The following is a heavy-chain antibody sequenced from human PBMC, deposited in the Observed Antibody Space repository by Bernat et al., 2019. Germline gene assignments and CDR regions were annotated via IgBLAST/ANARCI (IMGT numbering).Heavy chain of an antibody. CDR3: ARDNSYGISAADY. D-gene: IGHD5-18*01. CDR2: ISYDGSNK. J-gene: IGHJ4*02. Sequence: QVQLVESGGGVVQPGRSLRLSCAASGFTFSSYAMHWVRQAPGKGLERVAVISYDGSNKYYADSVKGRFTISRDNSKNTLYLQMNSLRAEDSAVYYCARDNSYGISAADYWGQGTLVTVSS. V-gene: IGHV3-30-3*01. CDR1: GFTFSSYA.